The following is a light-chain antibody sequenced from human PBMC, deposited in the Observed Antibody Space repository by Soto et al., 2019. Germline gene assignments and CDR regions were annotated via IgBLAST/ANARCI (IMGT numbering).Light chain of an antibody. CDR1: NIGSKS. Sequence: SYELTQPPSVSVAPGKTARMTCGGNNIGSKSVHWYQQKPGQAPVLVIYYDSDRPSGIPERFSGSNSGNTATLTISRVEAGDEADYYCQVWDSSSDHRGVFGGGTKLTVL. J-gene: IGLJ2*01. CDR3: QVWDSSSDHRGV. V-gene: IGLV3-21*04. CDR2: YDS.